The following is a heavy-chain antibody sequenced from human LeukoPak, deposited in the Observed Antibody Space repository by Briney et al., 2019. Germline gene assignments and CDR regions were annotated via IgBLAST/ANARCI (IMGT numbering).Heavy chain of an antibody. V-gene: IGHV3-66*01. D-gene: IGHD4-17*01. Sequence: GASLRLSCAAAGRTVSNNYWNWGRQSPGKGPEWISLIYTNGDTQYANSVKGRFTFSRDNSKNTLYLQMNSLRAEDTAIYYCVYGDYPLTYWGQGTLVSVS. CDR2: IYTNGDT. CDR3: VYGDYPLTY. J-gene: IGHJ4*02. CDR1: GRTVSNNY.